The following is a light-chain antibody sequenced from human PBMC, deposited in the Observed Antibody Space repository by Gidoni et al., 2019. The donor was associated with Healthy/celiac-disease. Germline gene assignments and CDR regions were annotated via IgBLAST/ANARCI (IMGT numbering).Light chain of an antibody. Sequence: DIQMTQSPSSLSASVGDSVTITCQAGQDISNYLNWYQQKPGKAPKLLIYDASNLETGVPSRFSGSGSGTDFTFTISSLQPEDIATYYCQQYDNLPLTFGGGTKVEIK. J-gene: IGKJ4*01. V-gene: IGKV1-33*01. CDR1: QDISNY. CDR2: DAS. CDR3: QQYDNLPLT.